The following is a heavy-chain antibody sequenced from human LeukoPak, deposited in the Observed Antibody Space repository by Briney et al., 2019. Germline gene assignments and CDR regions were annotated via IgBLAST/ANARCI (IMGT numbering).Heavy chain of an antibody. V-gene: IGHV3-74*01. Sequence: GGSLRLSCAASGFTFSSNWIHWVRRAPGQGLVWVSRINGDGSSISYADSVKGRFTISRDNSKNTLYLQMNSLRAEDTAVYYCAKHPYYDILTGLDYWGQGTLVTVSS. CDR1: GFTFSSNW. D-gene: IGHD3-9*01. CDR2: INGDGSSI. CDR3: AKHPYYDILTGLDY. J-gene: IGHJ4*02.